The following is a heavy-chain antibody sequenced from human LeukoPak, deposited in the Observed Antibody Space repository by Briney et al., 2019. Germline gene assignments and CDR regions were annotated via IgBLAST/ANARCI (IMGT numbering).Heavy chain of an antibody. CDR3: AKQCGGSDWFDAFDI. Sequence: PGRSLRLSCAASGFTFSYYGLHWVRQGPGKGLEWVEVISYDGSNKYYADSVKGRFAISRDNSKNTLYLQMNSLRAEDTAVYYCAKQCGGSDWFDAFDIWGQGTMVTVSS. CDR1: GFTFSYYG. CDR2: ISYDGSNK. V-gene: IGHV3-30*18. D-gene: IGHD6-19*01. J-gene: IGHJ3*02.